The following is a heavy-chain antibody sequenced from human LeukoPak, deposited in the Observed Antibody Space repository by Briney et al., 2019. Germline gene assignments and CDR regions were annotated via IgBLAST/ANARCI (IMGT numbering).Heavy chain of an antibody. CDR1: GFTFDDYA. V-gene: IGHV3-9*01. D-gene: IGHD3-22*01. Sequence: PGGSLRLSCAASGFTFDDYARHWVRQAPGKGLEWVSGISWNSGSIGYADSVKGRFTISRDNAKNSLYLQMNSLRAEDTALYYCAKGLYYYDSSGVFDYWGQGTLVTVSS. CDR2: ISWNSGSI. CDR3: AKGLYYYDSSGVFDY. J-gene: IGHJ4*02.